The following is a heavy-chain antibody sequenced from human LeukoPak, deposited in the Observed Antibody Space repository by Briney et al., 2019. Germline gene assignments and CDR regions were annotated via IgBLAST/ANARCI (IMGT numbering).Heavy chain of an antibody. D-gene: IGHD5-18*01. CDR1: GYTFTSYG. J-gene: IGHJ4*02. V-gene: IGHV1-18*01. CDR3: ARQVRAAMVPSALALGY. Sequence: ASVKVSCKASGYTFTSYGISWVRQAPGQGLEWMGWISAYNGNTNYAQKLQGRVTMTTDTSMSTAYMELRSLRSDDTAVYYCARQVRAAMVPSALALGYWGQGTLVTVSS. CDR2: ISAYNGNT.